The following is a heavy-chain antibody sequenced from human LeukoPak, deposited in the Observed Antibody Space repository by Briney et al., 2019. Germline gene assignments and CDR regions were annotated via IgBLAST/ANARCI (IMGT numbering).Heavy chain of an antibody. Sequence: MSGGSLRLSCAASGFTFSNAWMSWVRQAPGKGLEWVGRIKSKTDGGTTDYAAPVKGRFTISRDDSKNTLYLQMNSLKTEDTAVYYCTTDDAGLAPEYWGQGTLLTVSS. CDR3: TTDDAGLAPEY. V-gene: IGHV3-15*01. D-gene: IGHD3-10*01. CDR1: GFTFSNAW. CDR2: IKSKTDGGTT. J-gene: IGHJ4*02.